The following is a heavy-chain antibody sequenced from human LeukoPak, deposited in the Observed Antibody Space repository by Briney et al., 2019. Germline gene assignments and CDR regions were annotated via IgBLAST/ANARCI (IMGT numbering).Heavy chain of an antibody. V-gene: IGHV1-2*04. CDR1: GYTFTGYY. D-gene: IGHD3-10*01. CDR2: INPNSGGT. J-gene: IGHJ4*02. CDR3: ARAYGPGLRYYFDY. Sequence: ASVKVSCKASGYTFTGYYMHWVRQAPGQGLEWMGWINPNSGGTSYAQKFQGWVTMTRDTSISTAYMELSRLRSDDTAVYYCARAYGPGLRYYFDYWGQGTLVTVSS.